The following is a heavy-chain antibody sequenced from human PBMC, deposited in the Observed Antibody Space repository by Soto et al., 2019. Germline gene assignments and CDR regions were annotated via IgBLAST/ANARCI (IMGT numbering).Heavy chain of an antibody. CDR3: ARDSGWFVKFNYYYSGMDV. D-gene: IGHD3-10*01. Sequence: QVHLQESGPGLVKPSKTLSLTCTVSGGSISSGNYYWTWIRQPPGKGLEWTGYIFYSRTTYYSPSPKGRVTISVDTSKNLFSLQLSSATAADTAVYYCARDSGWFVKFNYYYSGMDVWGQGTTVTVSS. CDR2: IFYSRTT. J-gene: IGHJ6*02. CDR1: GGSISSGNYY. V-gene: IGHV4-30-4*01.